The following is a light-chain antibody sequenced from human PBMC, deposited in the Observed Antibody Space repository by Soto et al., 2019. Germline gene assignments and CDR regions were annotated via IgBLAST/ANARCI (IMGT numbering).Light chain of an antibody. CDR1: QSVSSNY. Sequence: EIVLIQSAATLSLSPGERATLSCRASQSVSSNYLAWYQQKPGQAPRLLIYGASTRATGIPARFSGSGSGTEFTLTISSLQPEDFATYYCQQANSFPTFGQGTRLEIK. J-gene: IGKJ5*01. V-gene: IGKV3D-7*01. CDR3: QQANSFPT. CDR2: GAS.